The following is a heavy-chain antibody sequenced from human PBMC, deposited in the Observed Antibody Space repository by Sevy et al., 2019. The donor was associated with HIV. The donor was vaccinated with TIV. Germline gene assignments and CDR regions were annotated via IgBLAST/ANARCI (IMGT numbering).Heavy chain of an antibody. V-gene: IGHV3-48*03. CDR3: ARGGEYGIENWFDP. D-gene: IGHD2-15*01. Sequence: GGSLRLSCVASGFTFNTYEMNWVRQAPGKGLEWVSFITSSGNAIYYADSVRGRFTISRDNAKNLLYLQMSGLRADDTAVYYCARGGEYGIENWFDPWGRGTLVTVSS. J-gene: IGHJ5*02. CDR1: GFTFNTYE. CDR2: ITSSGNAI.